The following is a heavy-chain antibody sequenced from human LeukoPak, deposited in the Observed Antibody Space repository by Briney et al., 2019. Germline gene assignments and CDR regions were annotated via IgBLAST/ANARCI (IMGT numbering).Heavy chain of an antibody. CDR3: AYRNNFEY. J-gene: IGHJ4*02. CDR1: GFSFSGHW. V-gene: IGHV3-7*05. Sequence: GGSLRLSCAASGFSFSGHWMNWVRQPPGKGQEWVANIKADGSEKYYVDSVKGRFTTSRDDAKRTVDLQMDNLRAEDTAIYYCAYRNNFEYWGQGALVTVSS. D-gene: IGHD1-26*01. CDR2: IKADGSEK.